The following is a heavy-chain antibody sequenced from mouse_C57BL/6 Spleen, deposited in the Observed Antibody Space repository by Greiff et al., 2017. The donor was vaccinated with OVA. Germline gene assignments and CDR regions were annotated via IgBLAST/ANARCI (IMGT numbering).Heavy chain of an antibody. V-gene: IGHV14-2*01. D-gene: IGHD1-1*01. CDR1: GFNIKDYY. Sequence: VHVKQSGAELVKPGASVKLSCTASGFNIKDYYMHWVKQRTEQGLEWIGRIDPEDGETKYAPKFQGKATITADTSSNTAYLQLSSLTSEDTAVYYCARRITTVVVAYYFDYWGQGTTLTVSS. CDR3: ARRITTVVVAYYFDY. CDR2: IDPEDGET. J-gene: IGHJ2*01.